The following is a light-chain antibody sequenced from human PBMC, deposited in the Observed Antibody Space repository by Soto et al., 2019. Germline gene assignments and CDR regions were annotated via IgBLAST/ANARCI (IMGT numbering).Light chain of an antibody. J-gene: IGKJ5*01. CDR2: GAS. CDR3: QQYGSSPPIT. V-gene: IGKV3-20*01. Sequence: EIVLTQSPGTLSLSPGERATLSCRASQYLSSNYLAWYQQKPGQAPRLLIYGASSRATGIPERFSGSGSGTAFALTVSRLEPEDFAVYYCQQYGSSPPITFGQGTRLEIK. CDR1: QYLSSNY.